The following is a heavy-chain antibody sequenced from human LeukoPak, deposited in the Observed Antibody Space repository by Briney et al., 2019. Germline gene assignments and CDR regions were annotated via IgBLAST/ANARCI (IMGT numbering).Heavy chain of an antibody. J-gene: IGHJ6*02. V-gene: IGHV3-48*03. D-gene: IGHD1-26*01. Sequence: GGSLRLSCAASGFTFSSYEMNWVRQAPGKGLEWVSYISSSGSTIYYADSVKGRFTISRDNAKNSLYLQMTSLRAEDTAVYYCARDLPISGGPGMDVWGQGTTVTVSS. CDR1: GFTFSSYE. CDR3: ARDLPISGGPGMDV. CDR2: ISSSGSTI.